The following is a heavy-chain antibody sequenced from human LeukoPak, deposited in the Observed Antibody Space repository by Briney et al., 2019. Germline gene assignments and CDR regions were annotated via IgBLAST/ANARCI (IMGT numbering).Heavy chain of an antibody. Sequence: EAGWSLRLSCAASGFSFSDFWMGWVRQAPGKGLEWVANINQDGSENYYVDSVKGRFTISRDNAKKSLYLQMNSLRAEDTAVYYCTKGRSNHYWGQGTLVTVST. J-gene: IGHJ4*02. D-gene: IGHD3-10*01. CDR1: GFSFSDFW. CDR2: INQDGSEN. V-gene: IGHV3-7*01. CDR3: TKGRSNHY.